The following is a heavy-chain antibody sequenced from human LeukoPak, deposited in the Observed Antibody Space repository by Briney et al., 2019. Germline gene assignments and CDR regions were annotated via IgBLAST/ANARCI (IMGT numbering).Heavy chain of an antibody. Sequence: ASVKVSFKASGYTFTGYYMHWVRQAPGQGLEWMGRINPNSGGTNYAQKFQGRVTMTRDTSISTAYMELSRLRSDDTAVYYCARDVRLRDAQWNWFDPWGQGTLVTVSS. CDR1: GYTFTGYY. D-gene: IGHD5-12*01. J-gene: IGHJ5*02. CDR2: INPNSGGT. V-gene: IGHV1-2*06. CDR3: ARDVRLRDAQWNWFDP.